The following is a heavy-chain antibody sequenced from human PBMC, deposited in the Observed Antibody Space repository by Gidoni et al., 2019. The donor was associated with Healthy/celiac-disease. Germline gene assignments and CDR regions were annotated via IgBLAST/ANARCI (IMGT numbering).Heavy chain of an antibody. Sequence: QVQLVESGGGVVQPGRSLRLSGAASGFTFSSYAMHWVRQAPGKGLEWVAVISYDGSNKYYADSVKGRFTISRDNSKNTLYLQMNSLRAEDTAVYYCARGGRCGGSCYSDWGQGTLVTVSS. V-gene: IGHV3-30*04. CDR2: ISYDGSNK. D-gene: IGHD2-15*01. CDR1: GFTFSSYA. CDR3: ARGGRCGGSCYSD. J-gene: IGHJ4*02.